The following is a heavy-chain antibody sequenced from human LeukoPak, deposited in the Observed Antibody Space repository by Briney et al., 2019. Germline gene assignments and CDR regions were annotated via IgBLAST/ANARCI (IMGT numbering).Heavy chain of an antibody. V-gene: IGHV4-38-2*01. D-gene: IGHD2-15*01. CDR3: ARSYCSGGSCYPHDAFDI. CDR1: GYSISSGYY. Sequence: SETLSLTCAVSGYSISSGYYWGWTRQPPGKGLEWIGSIYHSGSTYYNPSLKSRVTISVDTSKNQFSLKLSSVTAADTAVYYCARSYCSGGSCYPHDAFDIWGQGTMVTVSS. CDR2: IYHSGST. J-gene: IGHJ3*02.